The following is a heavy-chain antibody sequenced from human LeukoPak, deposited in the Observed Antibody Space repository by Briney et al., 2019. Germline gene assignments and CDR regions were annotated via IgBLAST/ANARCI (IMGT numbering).Heavy chain of an antibody. CDR1: GGSISSYY. Sequence: SETLSLTCTVSGGSISSYYWSWIRQPAGKGLEWIGRIYTSGSTNYNPSLKSRVTMSVDTSKNQFSLKLSSVTAADTAVYYCARLSPITTGHYYYYYYMDVWGKGTTVTVSS. CDR2: IYTSGST. V-gene: IGHV4-4*07. J-gene: IGHJ6*03. CDR3: ARLSPITTGHYYYYYYMDV. D-gene: IGHD4-11*01.